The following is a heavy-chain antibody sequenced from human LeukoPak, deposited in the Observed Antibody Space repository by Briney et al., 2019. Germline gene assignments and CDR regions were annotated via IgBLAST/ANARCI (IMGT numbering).Heavy chain of an antibody. CDR2: ISASSTYI. V-gene: IGHV3-21*01. D-gene: IGHD6-19*01. J-gene: IGHJ4*02. CDR3: ARGRAVSGSYYFDY. CDR1: GFTFSTYS. Sequence: GGSLRLSCAASGFTFSTYSMNWVRQAPGKGPEWVSSISASSTYIYFADSVKGRFTISRDNGKNSLSLQMNSLRAEDAAVYYCARGRAVSGSYYFDYWGQGTLVTVSS.